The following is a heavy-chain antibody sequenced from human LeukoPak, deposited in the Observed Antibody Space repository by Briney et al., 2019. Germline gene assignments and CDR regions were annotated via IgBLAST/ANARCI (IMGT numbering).Heavy chain of an antibody. CDR3: ARAVGVEVATISFDY. V-gene: IGHV4-59*01. CDR1: GGSISSYY. J-gene: IGHJ4*02. D-gene: IGHD5-24*01. Sequence: SETLSLTCTVSGGSISSYYWSWIRQPPGKGLEWIGYIYYSGSTNYNPSLKSRVTISVDTSKNQFSLKLSSVTAADTAVYYCARAVGVEVATISFDYWGQGTLVTVSS. CDR2: IYYSGST.